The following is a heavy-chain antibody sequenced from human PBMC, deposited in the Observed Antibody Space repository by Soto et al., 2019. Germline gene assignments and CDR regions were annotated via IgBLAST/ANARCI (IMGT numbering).Heavy chain of an antibody. CDR2: IYSGGST. V-gene: IGHV3-53*04. CDR1: GFTVSSNY. D-gene: IGHD2-2*01. J-gene: IGHJ5*02. Sequence: EVQLVESGGGLVQPGGSLRLSCAASGFTVSSNYMSWVRQAPGKGLEWVSVIYSGGSTYYADSVKGRFTISRHNSKNTLYLQMNSLRAEATAVYYCARVWEKYQLLSLDPWGQGTLVTVSS. CDR3: ARVWEKYQLLSLDP.